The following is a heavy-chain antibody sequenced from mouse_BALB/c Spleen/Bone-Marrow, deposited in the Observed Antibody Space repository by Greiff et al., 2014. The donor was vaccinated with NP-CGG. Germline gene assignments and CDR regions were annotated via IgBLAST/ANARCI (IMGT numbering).Heavy chain of an antibody. J-gene: IGHJ4*01. CDR1: GFSLTGYG. CDR2: IWGDGST. CDR3: ARDSFLITRALDY. Sequence: VQLQQSGPGLVAPSQSLSITCTVSGFSLTGYGVSWVRQPPGKGLEWLGMIWGDGSTDYNSALKSRLSISKDNSKSQVFLKVNSRQTEDTARYYCARDSFLITRALDYWGQGTSVTVSS. D-gene: IGHD2-4*01. V-gene: IGHV2-6-7*01.